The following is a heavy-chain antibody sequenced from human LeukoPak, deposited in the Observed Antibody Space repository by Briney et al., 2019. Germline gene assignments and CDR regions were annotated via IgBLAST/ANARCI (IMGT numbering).Heavy chain of an antibody. D-gene: IGHD3-22*01. CDR1: GFTFDDYA. CDR2: ISWNSGSI. V-gene: IGHV3-9*01. Sequence: PGRSLRLSCAASGFTFDDYAMHWVRQAPGKGLEWVSGISWNSGSIGYADSVKGRFTISRDNAKNSLYLQMNSLRAEDTALYYCAKDITMSKGSGYYDYWGQGTLVTVSS. J-gene: IGHJ4*02. CDR3: AKDITMSKGSGYYDY.